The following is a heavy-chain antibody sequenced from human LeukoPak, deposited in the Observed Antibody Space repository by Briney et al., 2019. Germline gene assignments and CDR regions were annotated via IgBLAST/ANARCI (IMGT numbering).Heavy chain of an antibody. D-gene: IGHD1-26*01. V-gene: IGHV5-51*01. CDR3: ARREGGFDS. CDR1: GYNFTNYF. CDR2: IYPGDSGT. Sequence: GESLKISCKGSGYNFTNYFIGWVRPMPGKGLEWLGIIYPGDSGTTYSPSFQGQVTISADKSISTAYLQWSSLKASDTAMYYCARREGGFDSWGQGTLVTVSS. J-gene: IGHJ4*02.